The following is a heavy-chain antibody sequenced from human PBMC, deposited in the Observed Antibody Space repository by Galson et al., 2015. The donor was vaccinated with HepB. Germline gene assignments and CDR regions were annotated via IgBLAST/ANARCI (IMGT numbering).Heavy chain of an antibody. CDR1: GGSVSGHH. V-gene: IGHV4-34*01. D-gene: IGHD1-26*01. J-gene: IGHJ3*01. CDR3: AREATSGTAAFDV. Sequence: SETLSLTCAVHGGSVSGHHWSWIRQSPGKEPEWIGEINSSGYTRYNPSLQSRLTISLETSMNQVSLKVTSVTPADMGAYFCAREATSGTAAFDVWGPGTKVTVAS. CDR2: INSSGYT.